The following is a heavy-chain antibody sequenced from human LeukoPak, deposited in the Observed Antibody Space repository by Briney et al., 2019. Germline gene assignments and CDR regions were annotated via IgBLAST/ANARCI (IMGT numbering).Heavy chain of an antibody. J-gene: IGHJ4*02. V-gene: IGHV3-74*01. D-gene: IGHD3-22*01. CDR3: ARDLGYYHDTSDYYYGGFDY. CDR1: GFTFSSYW. Sequence: GGSLRLSCAASGFTFSSYWIHWVRQAPGKGLVWVSRINTDGRSTRYADSVKGRFTISRDNAKNTVNLQMNSLRAEDTAVYYCARDLGYYHDTSDYYYGGFDYWGQGAVVTVSS. CDR2: INTDGRST.